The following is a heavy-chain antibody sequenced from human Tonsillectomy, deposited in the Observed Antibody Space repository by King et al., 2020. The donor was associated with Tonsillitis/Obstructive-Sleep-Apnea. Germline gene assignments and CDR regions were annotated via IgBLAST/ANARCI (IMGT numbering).Heavy chain of an antibody. D-gene: IGHD3-16*01. V-gene: IGHV3-48*03. CDR2: ISSIGSTK. Sequence: VQLVESGGGPVQPGGSLKLSCAASGFTFSSYEFNWVRQPPGKGLEGLSSISSIGSTKYYADFGKGRFTISRDNAKNSLYLQMNSLRAEDTAVYYCAREGLYDYSPWGQGTLVTVSS. CDR3: AREGLYDYSP. J-gene: IGHJ5*02. CDR1: GFTFSSYE.